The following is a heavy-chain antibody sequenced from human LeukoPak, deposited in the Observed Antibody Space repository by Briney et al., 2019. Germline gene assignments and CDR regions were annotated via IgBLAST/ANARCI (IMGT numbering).Heavy chain of an antibody. CDR3: ARGSPYSSGWDPNFDY. V-gene: IGHV1-8*01. CDR1: GYTFTSYD. Sequence: ASVKVSCKASGYTFTSYDINWVRQATGQGLGWMGWMNPNSGNTGYAQKFQGRVTMTRNTSISTAYMELSSLRSEDTAVYYCARGSPYSSGWDPNFDYWGQGTLVTVSS. CDR2: MNPNSGNT. D-gene: IGHD6-19*01. J-gene: IGHJ4*02.